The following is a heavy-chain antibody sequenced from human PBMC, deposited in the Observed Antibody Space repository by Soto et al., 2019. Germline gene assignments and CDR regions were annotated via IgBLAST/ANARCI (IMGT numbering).Heavy chain of an antibody. Sequence: SETLSLTCTVSGGSISSCYLSWIRQPAGKGLEWIGRIYTSGSTNYNPSLKSRVTMSVDTSKNQFSLKLSSVTAADTAVYYCARDETLVPAAIYFDYWGQGTLVTVYS. J-gene: IGHJ4*02. D-gene: IGHD2-2*02. CDR2: IYTSGST. CDR1: GGSISSCY. V-gene: IGHV4-4*07. CDR3: ARDETLVPAAIYFDY.